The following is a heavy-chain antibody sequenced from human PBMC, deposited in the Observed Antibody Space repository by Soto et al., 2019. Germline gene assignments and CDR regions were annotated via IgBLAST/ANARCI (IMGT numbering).Heavy chain of an antibody. CDR1: GGSISSGDYY. D-gene: IGHD5-12*01. Sequence: SETLSLTCTVSGGSISSGDYYWSWIRQPPGKGLEWIGYIHYNGNTKYNPSLKSRVTMSVDTSKNQFSLKLISVTAADTAKYFCAREGNLGRWLQPLDFWGQGTLVTVSS. CDR2: IHYNGNT. J-gene: IGHJ4*02. CDR3: AREGNLGRWLQPLDF. V-gene: IGHV4-61*08.